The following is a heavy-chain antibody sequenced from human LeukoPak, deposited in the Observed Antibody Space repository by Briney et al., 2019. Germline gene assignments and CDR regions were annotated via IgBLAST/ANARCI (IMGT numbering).Heavy chain of an antibody. Sequence: ASVKVSCKASGYTFTGYYMHWVRQAPGQGLEWMGWINPNSGATNYAQKFQGRVTMTRDTSISTAYMELSRLRSEDTAVYYCAREDSGWYYFDYWGQGTLVTVSS. D-gene: IGHD6-19*01. CDR3: AREDSGWYYFDY. CDR2: INPNSGAT. CDR1: GYTFTGYY. V-gene: IGHV1-2*02. J-gene: IGHJ4*02.